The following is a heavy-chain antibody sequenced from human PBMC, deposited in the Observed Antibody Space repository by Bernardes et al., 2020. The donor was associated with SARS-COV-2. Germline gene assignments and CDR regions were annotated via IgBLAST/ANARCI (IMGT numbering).Heavy chain of an antibody. J-gene: IGHJ3*02. D-gene: IGHD3-10*01. CDR3: AREGVWFGETHPFDI. CDR2: ISAYNGNT. CDR1: GYTFTSYG. V-gene: IGHV1-18*04. Sequence: ASVKVSCKASGYTFTSYGISWVRQAPGQGLEWMGWISAYNGNTNYAQKLQGRVTMTTDTSTSTAYMELRSLRSDDTAVYYCAREGVWFGETHPFDIWGQGTMVTVSS.